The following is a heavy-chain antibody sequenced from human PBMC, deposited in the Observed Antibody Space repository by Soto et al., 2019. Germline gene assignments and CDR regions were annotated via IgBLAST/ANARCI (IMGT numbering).Heavy chain of an antibody. CDR3: AVRPTTMAPDY. J-gene: IGHJ4*02. CDR1: GYSFTNYW. D-gene: IGHD3-10*01. V-gene: IGHV5-51*01. Sequence: PGESLKISCKGSGYSFTNYWIGWVRQMPGKGLEWMAIIYPGDSDTRYSPSFQGQVSISADKSINTAYLQWSSLKASDTAMYYRAVRPTTMAPDYWGQGTLVTVSS. CDR2: IYPGDSDT.